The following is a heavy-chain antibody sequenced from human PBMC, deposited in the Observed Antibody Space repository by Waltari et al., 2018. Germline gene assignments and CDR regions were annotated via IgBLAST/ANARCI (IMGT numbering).Heavy chain of an antibody. J-gene: IGHJ4*02. Sequence: QVQLQESGPGLVKPSGTLSLTCAVSGGSISSSNWLSWVRQPPGKGLEWIGEIYHSGGNNHNPSFSSRVTISGDKAKNQFSLKLSSVTAADTAVYYCARLSIAAAGTLRDYWGQGTLVTVSS. CDR3: ARLSIAAAGTLRDY. CDR2: IYHSGGN. D-gene: IGHD6-13*01. CDR1: GGSISSSNW. V-gene: IGHV4-4*02.